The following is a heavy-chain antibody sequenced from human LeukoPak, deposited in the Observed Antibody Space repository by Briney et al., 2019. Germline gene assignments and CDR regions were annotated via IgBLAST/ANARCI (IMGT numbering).Heavy chain of an antibody. J-gene: IGHJ3*02. D-gene: IGHD1-26*01. CDR3: ARSNVRGSLPGGAFDI. Sequence: ASVKVSCKASGGTFSSYAISWVRQAPGQGLEWMGGIIPIFGTANYAQKFQGRVTITADKSTSTAYMELSSLRSEDTAVYYCARSNVRGSLPGGAFDIWGQGTMVTVSS. V-gene: IGHV1-69*06. CDR2: IIPIFGTA. CDR1: GGTFSSYA.